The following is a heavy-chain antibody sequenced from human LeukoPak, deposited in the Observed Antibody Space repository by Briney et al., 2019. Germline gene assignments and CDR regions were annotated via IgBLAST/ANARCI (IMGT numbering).Heavy chain of an antibody. CDR1: DDSISSTNW. CDR2: IYHTGST. J-gene: IGHJ4*02. D-gene: IGHD4-17*01. Sequence: NASETLSLTCAVSDDSISSTNWWHWVRRPPGKGLEWIGEIYHTGSTNNNPSLTSRVTISVDKSKNQFSLKLSSVTAADTAVYYCARGLVTTGRSSFDNWGQGTLVTVSS. V-gene: IGHV4-4*02. CDR3: ARGLVTTGRSSFDN.